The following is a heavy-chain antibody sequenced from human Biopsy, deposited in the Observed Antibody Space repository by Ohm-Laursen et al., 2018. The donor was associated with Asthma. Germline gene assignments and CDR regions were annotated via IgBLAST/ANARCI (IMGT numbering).Heavy chain of an antibody. CDR2: VSYDGGVA. CDR1: GFVFRSHA. D-gene: IGHD3-3*01. Sequence: SLRLSCSASGFVFRSHAMHWVRQAPGKGLEWVAVVSYDGGVAHYADSMKGRFTISRDNAKSTLYLQMNRLRTDDTAVYYCAKRRGYSDLTDFDHWGQGTLVTVSS. J-gene: IGHJ4*02. V-gene: IGHV3-30*18. CDR3: AKRRGYSDLTDFDH.